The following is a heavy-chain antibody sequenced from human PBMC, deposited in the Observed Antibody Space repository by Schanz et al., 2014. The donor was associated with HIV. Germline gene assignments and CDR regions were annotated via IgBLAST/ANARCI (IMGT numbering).Heavy chain of an antibody. CDR2: ISYDGTNK. D-gene: IGHD3-22*01. J-gene: IGHJ6*02. Sequence: QVDLVESGGGVVQPGRSLRLSCTASGFTFNNYGMQWVRQAPGKGLEWLAAISYDGTNKKFADSVKGRFTISRDNSKNTLYLQMKSLRPEDTAVYYCAKDRNHYDSRYRGKGNYYYYYGMDVWGQGTTVTVSS. V-gene: IGHV3-30*18. CDR1: GFTFNNYG. CDR3: AKDRNHYDSRYRGKGNYYYYYGMDV.